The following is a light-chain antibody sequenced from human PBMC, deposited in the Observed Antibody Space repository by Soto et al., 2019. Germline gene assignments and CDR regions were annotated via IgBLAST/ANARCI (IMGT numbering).Light chain of an antibody. V-gene: IGKV3-20*01. CDR1: QSVYSTY. J-gene: IGKJ1*01. Sequence: EIVLTQSPGTLSLSPGDTATLSCRASQSVYSTYLAWYQHKVGQAPRLLIYGSSTRATGIPDRFSGSGSWTDFTRTIRRLAPEEFAVYYCQQYGSSPSTFGQGTKVEVK. CDR2: GSS. CDR3: QQYGSSPST.